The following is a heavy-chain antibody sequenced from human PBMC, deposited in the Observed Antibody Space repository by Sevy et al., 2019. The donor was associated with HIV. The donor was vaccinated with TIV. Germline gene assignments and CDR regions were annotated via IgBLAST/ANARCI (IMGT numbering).Heavy chain of an antibody. CDR1: GFTFSDYY. CDR3: ARFWGMWSEIDV. CDR2: ISGTGSTT. Sequence: GGSLRLSCAVSGFTFSDYYMTWIRQAPGKGLEWVSYISGTGSTTYYVDSVEGRFTISRDSAKNSLYLQMNSGRADDAAVYYCARFWGMWSEIDVWSKGTTVTVSS. D-gene: IGHD3-16*01. J-gene: IGHJ6*04. V-gene: IGHV3-11*04.